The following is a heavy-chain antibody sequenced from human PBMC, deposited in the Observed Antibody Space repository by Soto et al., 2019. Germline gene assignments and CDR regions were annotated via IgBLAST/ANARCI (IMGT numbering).Heavy chain of an antibody. CDR3: ARAVAATRYFDY. J-gene: IGHJ4*02. CDR1: GGSISSGGYS. V-gene: IGHV4-30-2*01. D-gene: IGHD2-15*01. Sequence: ASETLSLTCAVSGGSISSGGYSWSWIRQPPGKGLEWIGYIYHSGSTYYNPSLKSRVTISVDRSKNQFSLKLSSVTAADTAVYYCARAVAATRYFDYWGQGTLVT. CDR2: IYHSGST.